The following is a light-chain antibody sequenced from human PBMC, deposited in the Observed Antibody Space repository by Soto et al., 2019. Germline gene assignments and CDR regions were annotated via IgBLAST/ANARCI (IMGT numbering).Light chain of an antibody. CDR1: RSVSSSF. CDR3: QQYGSSPPLT. Sequence: EIVLTQSPGTLSLSPGGRATLSCRASRSVSSSFLAWYQQKPGQAPRLLIYGASSRATGIPDRFSGSGSGTDFTLTISRLEPDDFAVYYCQQYGSSPPLTFGGGTQVEIK. CDR2: GAS. J-gene: IGKJ4*01. V-gene: IGKV3-20*01.